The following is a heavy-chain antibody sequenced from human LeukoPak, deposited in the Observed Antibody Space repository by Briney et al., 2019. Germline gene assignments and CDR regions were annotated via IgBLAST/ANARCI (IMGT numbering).Heavy chain of an antibody. J-gene: IGHJ5*02. CDR2: MNHNSGNT. D-gene: IGHD3-10*01. CDR3: ARSKRIYGSGKGGFDP. V-gene: IGHV1-8*01. Sequence: ASVTVSCKASGYTFTSYDINWVRQATGQGLEWMGWMNHNSGNTGYAQKFQGRVTMTRNTSISTAYMELSSLRSEDTAVYYCARSKRIYGSGKGGFDPWGQGTLVTVSS. CDR1: GYTFTSYD.